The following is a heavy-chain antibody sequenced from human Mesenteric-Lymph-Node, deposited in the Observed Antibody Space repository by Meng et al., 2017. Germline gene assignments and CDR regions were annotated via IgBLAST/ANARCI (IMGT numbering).Heavy chain of an antibody. V-gene: IGHV3-38-3*01. Sequence: GESLKISCAASGFTVSSNEMSWVRQAPGKGLEWVSSISGGSTYYADSRKGRFTISRDNSKNTLHLQMNSLRAEDTAVYYCTATDQIAVAGWHYYYYGMDVWGQGTTVTVSS. J-gene: IGHJ6*02. CDR2: ISGGST. CDR3: TATDQIAVAGWHYYYYGMDV. CDR1: GFTVSSNE. D-gene: IGHD6-19*01.